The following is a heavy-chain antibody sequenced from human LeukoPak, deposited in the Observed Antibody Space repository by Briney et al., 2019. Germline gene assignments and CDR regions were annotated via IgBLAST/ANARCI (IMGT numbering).Heavy chain of an antibody. J-gene: IGHJ4*02. D-gene: IGHD5-12*01. V-gene: IGHV1-2*02. CDR2: INPSSGGT. CDR3: ANGPRYSGYVDC. Sequence: GASVKVSCKASAYTFIGYYIHWVRQAPGQGVEWMGWINPSSGGTNYAQKFQGRFTMTGDTSISTAYMELSRLRSDDTAVYYCANGPRYSGYVDCWGQGTLVTVSS. CDR1: AYTFIGYY.